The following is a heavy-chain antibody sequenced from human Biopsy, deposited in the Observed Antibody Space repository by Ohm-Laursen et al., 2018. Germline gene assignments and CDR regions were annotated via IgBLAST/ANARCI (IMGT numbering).Heavy chain of an antibody. V-gene: IGHV3-21*04. CDR2: ISSTSSHI. Sequence: SLRLSCTASGFTLSDYSMIWVRQAPGKGLEWVSSISSTSSHINYADSVKGRFTISRDDAKGSLYLQMTNLRAEDTAVYYCGRSYGIMAAPVHLWGQGTLVTVSS. CDR1: GFTLSDYS. J-gene: IGHJ4*01. D-gene: IGHD3-16*01. CDR3: GRSYGIMAAPVHL.